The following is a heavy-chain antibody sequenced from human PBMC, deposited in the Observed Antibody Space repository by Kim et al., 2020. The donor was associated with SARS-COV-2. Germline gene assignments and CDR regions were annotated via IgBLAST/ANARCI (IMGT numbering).Heavy chain of an antibody. CDR1: GYTFTSYY. D-gene: IGHD3-22*01. J-gene: IGHJ2*01. CDR3: ARDQLADDSSGYYSPRYFDL. CDR2: INPSGGST. Sequence: ASVKVSCKASGYTFTSYYMHWVRQAPGQGLEWMGIINPSGGSTSYAQKFQGRVTMTRDTSTSTVYMELSSLRSEDTAVYYCARDQLADDSSGYYSPRYFDLWGRGTLVTVSS. V-gene: IGHV1-46*01.